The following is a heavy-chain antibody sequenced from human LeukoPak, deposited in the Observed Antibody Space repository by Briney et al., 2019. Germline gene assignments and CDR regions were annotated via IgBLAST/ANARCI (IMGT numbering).Heavy chain of an antibody. CDR2: IQIDGTTQ. D-gene: IGHD2-21*01. J-gene: IGHJ4*02. V-gene: IGHV3-30*02. Sequence: GGSLRLSCAASGFTFSTYGMHWVRQAPGKGLDWVAFIQIDGTTQNYAESVRGRFTIHRDHYKHTLFLEMNSLTPDDTATYFCAHAEGSLGGPLIWGQGALVTVSS. CDR3: AHAEGSLGGPLI. CDR1: GFTFSTYG.